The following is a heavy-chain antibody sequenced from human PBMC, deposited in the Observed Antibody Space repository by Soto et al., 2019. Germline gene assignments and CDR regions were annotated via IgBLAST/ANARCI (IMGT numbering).Heavy chain of an antibody. CDR2: IYYSGST. Sequence: QLQLQESGPGLVKPSETLSLTCTVSGGSISSSSYYWGWIRQPPGKGLEWIGSIYYSGSTYYNPSLKSRVTISVDTSKNQFSLKLSSVTAADTAVYYCARPCSGYGDVDYWGQGTLVTVSS. J-gene: IGHJ4*02. CDR3: ARPCSGYGDVDY. D-gene: IGHD4-17*01. CDR1: GGSISSSSYY. V-gene: IGHV4-39*01.